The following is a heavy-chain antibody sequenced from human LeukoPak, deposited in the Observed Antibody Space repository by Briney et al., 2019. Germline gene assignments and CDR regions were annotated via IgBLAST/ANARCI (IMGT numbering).Heavy chain of an antibody. V-gene: IGHV4-39*07. CDR3: ARDGSDNWGQFDF. CDR1: GGSISRSGYY. CDR2: IYYSGST. Sequence: PSETLSLTCTVSGGSISRSGYYWGWIRQPPGKGLEWIGNIYYSGSTYYNPSLKSRVTISLDTSKNQFSLNLRAVTAADTAVYYCARDGSDNWGQFDFWGQGTLVTVSS. J-gene: IGHJ4*02. D-gene: IGHD1-1*01.